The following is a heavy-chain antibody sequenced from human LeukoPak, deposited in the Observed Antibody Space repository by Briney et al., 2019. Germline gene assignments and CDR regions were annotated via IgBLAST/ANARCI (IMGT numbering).Heavy chain of an antibody. Sequence: SETLSLTCTVSGYSISSGYYWGWIRQPPGKGLEWIGSIYHSGSTYYNPSLKSRVTISVDTSKNQFSLKLSSVTAADTAVYYCARELRTLFDYWGQGTLVTVSS. J-gene: IGHJ4*02. D-gene: IGHD5-12*01. V-gene: IGHV4-38-2*02. CDR1: GYSISSGYY. CDR2: IYHSGST. CDR3: ARELRTLFDY.